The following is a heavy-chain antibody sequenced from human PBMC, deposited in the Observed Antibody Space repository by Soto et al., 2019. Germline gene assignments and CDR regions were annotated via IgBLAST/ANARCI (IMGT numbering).Heavy chain of an antibody. CDR3: ARDLAIGAFDI. Sequence: ASVKVSCKASGYTFTGYYMHWVRQAPGQGLEWMGWINPNSGGTNYAQKFQGWVTMTRDTSISTDYMELSRLRSDDTAVYYCARDLAIGAFDIWGQGTMVTVSS. CDR1: GYTFTGYY. CDR2: INPNSGGT. J-gene: IGHJ3*02. D-gene: IGHD3-16*01. V-gene: IGHV1-2*04.